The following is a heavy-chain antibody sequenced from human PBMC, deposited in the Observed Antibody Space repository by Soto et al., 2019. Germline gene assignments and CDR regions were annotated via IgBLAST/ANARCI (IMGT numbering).Heavy chain of an antibody. J-gene: IGHJ4*02. CDR2: IRSKANSYAT. CDR3: TSPLYSGYDENFDY. CDR1: GFTFSGSA. D-gene: IGHD5-12*01. V-gene: IGHV3-73*01. Sequence: GGSLRLSCAASGFTFSGSAMHWVRQASGKGLEWVGRIRSKANSYATAYAASVKGRFTSSRDDSTNTAYLQMNSLKTEDTAVYYCTSPLYSGYDENFDYWGQGTLVTVSS.